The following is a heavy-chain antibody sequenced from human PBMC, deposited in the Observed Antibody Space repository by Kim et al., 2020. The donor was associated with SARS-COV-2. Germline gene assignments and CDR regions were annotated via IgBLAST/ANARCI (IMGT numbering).Heavy chain of an antibody. Sequence: GGSLRLSCAASGFTFSSYGMHWVRQAPGKGLEWVAVISYDGSNKYYADSVKGRFTISRDNSKNTLYLQMNSLRAEDTAVYYCAKEMATWALFDYWGQGTLVTVSS. CDR3: AKEMATWALFDY. J-gene: IGHJ4*02. D-gene: IGHD5-12*01. CDR2: ISYDGSNK. CDR1: GFTFSSYG. V-gene: IGHV3-30*18.